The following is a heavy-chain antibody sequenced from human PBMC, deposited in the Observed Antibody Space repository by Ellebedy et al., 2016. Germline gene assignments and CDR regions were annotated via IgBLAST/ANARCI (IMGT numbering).Heavy chain of an antibody. CDR2: ISAYNGNT. J-gene: IGHJ5*02. Sequence: ASVKVSCXASGYTFTSYDINWVRQATGQGLEWMGWISAYNGNTNYAQKLQGRVTMTTDTSTSTAYMELRSLRSDDTAVYYCAREWGATTQGLWFDPWGQGTLVTVSS. CDR3: AREWGATTQGLWFDP. D-gene: IGHD1-26*01. CDR1: GYTFTSYD. V-gene: IGHV1-18*01.